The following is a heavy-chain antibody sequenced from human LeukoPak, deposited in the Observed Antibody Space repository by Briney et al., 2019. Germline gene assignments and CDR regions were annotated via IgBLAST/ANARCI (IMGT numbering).Heavy chain of an antibody. CDR1: GLTFSSYW. V-gene: IGHV3-9*01. D-gene: IGHD3-22*01. CDR3: AKDIGPLTYHYDTSGYSGAFDY. Sequence: GGSLRLSCAASGLTFSSYWMHWVRHAPGKGLEWVSGIQWNRGNTGYADSVKGRYTISRDNAKNSLYLQMNSLRAEDTASYYCAKDIGPLTYHYDTSGYSGAFDYWGQGTLVTVSS. CDR2: IQWNRGNT. J-gene: IGHJ4*02.